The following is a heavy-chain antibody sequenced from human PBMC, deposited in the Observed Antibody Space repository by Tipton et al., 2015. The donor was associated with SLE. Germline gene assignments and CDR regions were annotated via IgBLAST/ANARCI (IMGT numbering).Heavy chain of an antibody. V-gene: IGHV4-59*02. CDR1: GGSVSDYY. J-gene: IGHJ4*02. CDR3: ARSLLTYTRSPHFFDF. CDR2: ISNRGST. Sequence: TLSLTCSVSGGSVSDYYWSWIRQPPGKGLEWIGFISNRGSTDYNPSLKTRVTISVDTSKNDFSLRLTSVTAADTAVYYCARSLLTYTRSPHFFDFWGQGTLVTVSS. D-gene: IGHD1-26*01.